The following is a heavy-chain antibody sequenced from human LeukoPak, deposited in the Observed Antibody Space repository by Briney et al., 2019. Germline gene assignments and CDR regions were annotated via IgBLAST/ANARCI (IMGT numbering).Heavy chain of an antibody. Sequence: GGSLRLSCVASGFTFSSDSMNWVRQAPGKGLEWISYISASTTTIYYADSVKGRFTISRDNAKNSVYLQMNSLRVEDTAMYYCARDNPAAYWGQGTLVTVSS. V-gene: IGHV3-48*01. CDR1: GFTFSSDS. J-gene: IGHJ4*02. CDR3: ARDNPAAY. CDR2: ISASTTTI.